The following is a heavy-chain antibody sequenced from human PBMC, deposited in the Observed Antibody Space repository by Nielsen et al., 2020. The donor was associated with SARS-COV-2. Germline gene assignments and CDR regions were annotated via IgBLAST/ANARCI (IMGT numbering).Heavy chain of an antibody. CDR1: GFSFRSYA. Sequence: GGSLRLSCTASGFSFRSYAMSWVRQAPGKGLEWVSAISGSGGDTYYADSVKGRFTISRDQNSLSLQMNNLRADDTAVYYCARGDFWSGYYFDLWGQGALVTVSS. CDR3: ARGDFWSGYYFDL. D-gene: IGHD3-3*01. J-gene: IGHJ4*01. CDR2: ISGSGGDT. V-gene: IGHV3-23*01.